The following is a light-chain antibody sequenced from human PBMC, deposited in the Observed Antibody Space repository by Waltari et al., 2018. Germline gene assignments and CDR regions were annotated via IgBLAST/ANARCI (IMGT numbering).Light chain of an antibody. J-gene: IGKJ1*01. Sequence: DIQMTQSPSTLSASVGDRVTITCRASQSISSWLAWYQKKPGKGPKLLIYKASSIESGVPSRFSGSGSGTEFTLTISSLQPDDFAAYYCQQYNSYSPTFGQGTKVEIK. CDR3: QQYNSYSPT. CDR1: QSISSW. V-gene: IGKV1-5*03. CDR2: KAS.